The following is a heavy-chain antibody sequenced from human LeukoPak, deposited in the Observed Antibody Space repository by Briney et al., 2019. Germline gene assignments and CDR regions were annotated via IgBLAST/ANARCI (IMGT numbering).Heavy chain of an antibody. CDR2: ISGSGSTI. CDR3: ARGRWFDP. V-gene: IGHV3-48*03. CDR1: GFTFSIYE. Sequence: GGSLRLSCAASGFTFSIYEMNWVRQAPGKGLEWVSFISGSGSTIHFADSVKGRFTISRDNAKNSLYLQMNSLRGEDTAVYYCARGRWFDPWGQGTMVAVSS. J-gene: IGHJ5*02.